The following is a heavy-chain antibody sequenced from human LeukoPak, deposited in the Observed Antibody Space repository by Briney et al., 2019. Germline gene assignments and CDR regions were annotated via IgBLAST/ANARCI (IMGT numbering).Heavy chain of an antibody. CDR1: GFTFDDYA. CDR3: AKDLYGSGSSFDY. D-gene: IGHD3-10*01. V-gene: IGHV3-9*01. Sequence: GRSLRLSCAASGFTFDDYAMHWVRHAPGKGLEWVSGISWNSGSIGYADSVKGRFTISRDNAKNSLYLQMNSLRAEDTALYYCAKDLYGSGSSFDYWGQGTLVTVSS. J-gene: IGHJ4*02. CDR2: ISWNSGSI.